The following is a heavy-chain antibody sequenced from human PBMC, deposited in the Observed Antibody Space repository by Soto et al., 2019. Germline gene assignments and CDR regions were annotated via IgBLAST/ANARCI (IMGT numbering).Heavy chain of an antibody. D-gene: IGHD3-16*01. CDR2: IXXXDXEX. V-gene: IGHV5-10-1*01. CDR3: ARTQIWGNFLFEH. Sequence: GESLKISCQLSGNSFGNSRINWVRQKPGKVLGSXGXIXXXDXEXXXRXXXXDHATMSADKSTATAFLQWSSLKAVDTGTYYYARTQIWGNFLFEHWGQGSRVTVSS. J-gene: IGHJ4*02. CDR1: GNSFGNSR.